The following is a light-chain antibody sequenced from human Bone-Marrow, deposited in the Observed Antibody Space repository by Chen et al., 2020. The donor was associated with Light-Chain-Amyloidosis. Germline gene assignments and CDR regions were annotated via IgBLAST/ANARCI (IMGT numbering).Light chain of an antibody. CDR2: GAS. V-gene: IGKV3-20*01. CDR1: QSISSTT. Sequence: EIVLTQSPGTLSSSPGDSATRSCRASQSISSTTLAWFQQKPGQAPRLLIYGASSRATGIPDRFSGSGSGTDFTLTISRLEPEDFAVYFCQQYGSSPLTFGGGTKVDIK. J-gene: IGKJ4*01. CDR3: QQYGSSPLT.